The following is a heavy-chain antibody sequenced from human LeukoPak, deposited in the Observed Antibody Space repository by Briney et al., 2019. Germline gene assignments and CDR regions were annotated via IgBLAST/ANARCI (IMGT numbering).Heavy chain of an antibody. V-gene: IGHV3-53*01. J-gene: IGHJ4*02. CDR2: IYSGGST. CDR1: GFTVSSNY. D-gene: IGHD4-23*01. CDR3: AKDGTTGKPTTVVTD. Sequence: GGSLRLSCAASGFTVSSNYMSWVRQAPGKGLEWVSVIYSGGSTYYADSVKGRFTISRDNSKNTLYLQMNSLRAEDTAVYYCAKDGTTGKPTTVVTDWGQGTLVTVSS.